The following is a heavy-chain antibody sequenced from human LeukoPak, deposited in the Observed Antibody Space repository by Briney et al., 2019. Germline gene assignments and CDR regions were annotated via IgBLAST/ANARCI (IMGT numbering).Heavy chain of an antibody. V-gene: IGHV1-3*01. J-gene: IGHJ4*02. CDR3: ARESPCSGDGCHARLDY. Sequence: ASVKVSCKASGYIFTNYVIHRVRQAPGQRLEWMGWVNAGNGNTKYSQKFQGRVTITRDTSASTAYMELGSLRSEDTAVYYCARESPCSGDGCHARLDYWGQGTLVTVSS. CDR2: VNAGNGNT. D-gene: IGHD2-15*01. CDR1: GYIFTNYV.